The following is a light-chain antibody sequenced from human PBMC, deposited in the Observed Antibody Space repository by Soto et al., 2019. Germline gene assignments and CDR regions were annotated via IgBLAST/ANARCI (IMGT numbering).Light chain of an antibody. V-gene: IGLV2-14*01. CDR3: SSYTSSDTHVI. Sequence: QSVLNQPASVSGSPGQSITISCTGTGSDVGGYNFVSWFQQHPGKAPKLMIYDVTNRPPGASNRFSGSKSGNTASLTISGLQAEDEADYYCSSYTSSDTHVIFGGGTKVTVL. CDR2: DVT. J-gene: IGLJ2*01. CDR1: GSDVGGYNF.